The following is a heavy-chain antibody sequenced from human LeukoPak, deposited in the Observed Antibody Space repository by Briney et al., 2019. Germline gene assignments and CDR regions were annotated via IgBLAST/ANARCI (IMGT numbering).Heavy chain of an antibody. CDR2: IYYTGST. J-gene: IGHJ4*02. CDR3: ARSPVRIAAPGRAFDY. CDR1: CGSLSSYY. Sequence: PSETLSLTRPFSCGSLSSYYRGLIPQPPREGLGGGGDIYYTGSTNYNPSLKSRVTISINVSKNQLSLELSSVTAADTAVYYCARSPVRIAAPGRAFDYWGQGTLVTVSS. V-gene: IGHV4-59*01. D-gene: IGHD6-25*01.